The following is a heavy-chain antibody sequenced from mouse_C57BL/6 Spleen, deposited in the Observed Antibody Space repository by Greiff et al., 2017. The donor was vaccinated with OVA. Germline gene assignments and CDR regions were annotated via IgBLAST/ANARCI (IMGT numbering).Heavy chain of an antibody. Sequence: VAYISSGSSTIYYADTVKGRFTISRDTAKNTLFLQMTSLRSEDTAMYYCASNWEGRFAYWGQGTLVTVSA. CDR3: ASNWEGRFAY. V-gene: IGHV5-17*01. J-gene: IGHJ3*01. D-gene: IGHD4-1*01. CDR2: ISSGSSTI.